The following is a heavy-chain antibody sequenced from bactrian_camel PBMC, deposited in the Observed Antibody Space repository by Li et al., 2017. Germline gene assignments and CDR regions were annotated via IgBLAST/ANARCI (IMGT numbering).Heavy chain of an antibody. V-gene: IGHV3S42*01. CDR1: GFRFSNIA. CDR3: AARVLSSGARLRISRILDSRYMTT. CDR2: IDTGDGST. Sequence: VQLVESGGGLAQPGGSLRLSCVGSGFRFSNIAMSCFRQAPGQEREGVAAIDTGDGSTMYADSVQGRFTISKDNADNTLYLQMNGLKPEDTAVYHCAARVLSSGARLRISRILDSRYMTTGARGPRSPSP. D-gene: IGHD3*01. J-gene: IGHJ4*01.